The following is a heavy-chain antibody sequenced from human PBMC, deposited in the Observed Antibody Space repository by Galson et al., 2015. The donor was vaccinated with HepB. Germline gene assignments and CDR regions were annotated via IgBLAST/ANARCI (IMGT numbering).Heavy chain of an antibody. D-gene: IGHD3-22*01. CDR3: ARGFRTYYYDSSGANPPDY. CDR2: ISYDGSNK. CDR1: AFTFSLYS. J-gene: IGHJ4*02. V-gene: IGHV3-30*09. Sequence: SLRLSCAASAFTFSLYSMHWVRQAPDKGLEWVAPISYDGSNKYYADSVKGRFAISRDNSKNTLYLQMNTLRAEDTAVYYCARGFRTYYYDSSGANPPDYWGQGTLVTVSS.